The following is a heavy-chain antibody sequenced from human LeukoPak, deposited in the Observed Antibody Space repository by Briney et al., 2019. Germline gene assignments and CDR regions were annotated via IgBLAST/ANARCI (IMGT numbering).Heavy chain of an antibody. CDR1: GGSISSGGYY. Sequence: PSQTLSLTCTVSGGSISSGGYYWSWIRQPPGKGLEWIGYIYHSGSTYYNPSLKSRVTISVDRSKNQFPLKLSSVTAADTAVYYCARGGAITGTGFFDYWGQGTLVTVSS. CDR2: IYHSGST. CDR3: ARGGAITGTGFFDY. V-gene: IGHV4-30-2*01. J-gene: IGHJ4*02. D-gene: IGHD1-20*01.